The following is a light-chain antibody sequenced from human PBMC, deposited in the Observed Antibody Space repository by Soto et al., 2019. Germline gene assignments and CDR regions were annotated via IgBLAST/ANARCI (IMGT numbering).Light chain of an antibody. Sequence: QSVLTQPPSLSAAPGQTVTISCSVSRSNIGNNYVSWYQQFPGAAPKLLIYDSNKRPSGIPERFSASKSGTSATLGITGLRTGDEADYYCGAWDGSLELYLFGTGTKVTVL. V-gene: IGLV1-51*01. CDR1: RSNIGNNY. CDR2: DSN. J-gene: IGLJ1*01. CDR3: GAWDGSLELYL.